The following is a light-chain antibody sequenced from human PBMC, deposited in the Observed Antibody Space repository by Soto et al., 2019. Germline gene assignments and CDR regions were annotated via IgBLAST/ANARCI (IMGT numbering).Light chain of an antibody. CDR1: NIGSKS. Sequence: SYELTQPPSVSVAPGKTARITCGGNNIGSKSVHWYQQKPGQAPVLVIYYDSDRPSGIPERFSGSNSGNTATLTISRVEAGDEADYYCQVSDSSSEHLVFGGGTKVTVL. J-gene: IGLJ2*01. CDR2: YDS. V-gene: IGLV3-21*04. CDR3: QVSDSSSEHLV.